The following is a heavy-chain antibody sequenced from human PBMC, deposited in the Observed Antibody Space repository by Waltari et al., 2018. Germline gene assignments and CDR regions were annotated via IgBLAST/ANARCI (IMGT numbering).Heavy chain of an antibody. D-gene: IGHD5-18*01. Sequence: QVQLQESGPGLVKPSGTLSLTCAVSGGSISTTNWWSCVRQPNGKGLAWIGEIYLTGRTNNNPSLQLRVSISLAKSKNQSAHKVRTVTAADTAVYYCARARNTAMVKGHFLAHWAQGTLFTASA. V-gene: IGHV4-4*02. CDR1: GGSISTTNW. CDR3: ARARNTAMVKGHFLAH. CDR2: IYLTGRT. J-gene: IGHJ4*02.